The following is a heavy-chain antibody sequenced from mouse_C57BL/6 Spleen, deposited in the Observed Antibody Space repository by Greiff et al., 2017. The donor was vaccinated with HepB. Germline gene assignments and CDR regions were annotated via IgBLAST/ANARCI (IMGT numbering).Heavy chain of an antibody. CDR1: GFSFTSYG. D-gene: IGHD2-4*01. CDR2: IWSGGST. J-gene: IGHJ3*01. CDR3: ARNGIEYDYDGFAY. V-gene: IGHV2-2*01. Sequence: VKLMESGPGLVQPSQSLSITCTVSGFSFTSYGVHWVRQSPGKGLEWLGVIWSGGSTDYNAAFISRLSISKDNSKSQVFFKMNSLQADDTAIYYCARNGIEYDYDGFAYWGQGTLVTVSA.